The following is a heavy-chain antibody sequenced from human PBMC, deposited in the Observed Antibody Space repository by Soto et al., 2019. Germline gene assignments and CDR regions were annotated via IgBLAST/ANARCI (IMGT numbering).Heavy chain of an antibody. D-gene: IGHD3-22*01. Sequence: GGSLRLSCAASGFTFSSYWMHWVRQAPGKGLVWVSRINSDGSSTSYADSVKGRFTISRDNAKNTLYLQMNSLRAEDTAVYYCARDSRTQYYYDSSGYPRGHWCQGTLVTVSS. CDR1: GFTFSSYW. CDR2: INSDGSST. V-gene: IGHV3-74*01. CDR3: ARDSRTQYYYDSSGYPRGH. J-gene: IGHJ4*02.